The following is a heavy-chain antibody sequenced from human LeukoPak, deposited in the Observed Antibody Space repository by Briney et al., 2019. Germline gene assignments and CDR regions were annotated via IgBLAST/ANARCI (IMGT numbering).Heavy chain of an antibody. Sequence: SETLSLTCTVSGGSISSYYWSWIRQPPGKGLEWIGYIYYSGSTNYNPSLRSRVTISVDTSKNQFSLDLSSVAVADTAVYYCARERPAAGYYYGMDVWGQGTTVTVSS. CDR2: IYYSGST. CDR3: ARERPAAGYYYGMDV. CDR1: GGSISSYY. J-gene: IGHJ6*02. V-gene: IGHV4-59*12. D-gene: IGHD6-19*01.